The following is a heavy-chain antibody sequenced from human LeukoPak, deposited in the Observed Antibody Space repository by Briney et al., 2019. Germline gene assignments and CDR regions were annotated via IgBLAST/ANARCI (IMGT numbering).Heavy chain of an antibody. CDR2: IYHSGST. V-gene: IGHV4-38-2*01. Sequence: SETLSLTCAVSGYSISSGYYWGWIRQPPGKGLEWIGSIYHSGSTYYNPSLKSRVTISVDTSKNQFSLKLSSVTAADTAVYYCARRTYYYDSSGYYPHGAFDIWGQGTMVTVSS. J-gene: IGHJ3*02. CDR3: ARRTYYYDSSGYYPHGAFDI. D-gene: IGHD3-22*01. CDR1: GYSISSGYY.